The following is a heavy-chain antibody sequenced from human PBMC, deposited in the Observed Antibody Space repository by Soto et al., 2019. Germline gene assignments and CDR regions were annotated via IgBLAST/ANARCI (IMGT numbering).Heavy chain of an antibody. CDR2: ISGNGGST. CDR1: GFTFDDYA. J-gene: IGHJ4*02. Sequence: GGSLRLSCAASGFTFDDYAMHWVRQAPGKGLEWVSAISGNGGSTYYADSVKGRFTISRDNAKNTLYLQMNSLRAEDTAVYYYAKEIPPFIAEQKGRDYWGQGTLVTVSS. CDR3: AKEIPPFIAEQKGRDY. V-gene: IGHV3-23*01. D-gene: IGHD6-13*01.